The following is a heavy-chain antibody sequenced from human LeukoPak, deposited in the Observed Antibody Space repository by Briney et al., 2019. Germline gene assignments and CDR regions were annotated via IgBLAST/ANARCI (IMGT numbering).Heavy chain of an antibody. J-gene: IGHJ1*01. CDR3: ARVSGLGMNEYYQH. V-gene: IGHV3-74*01. Sequence: PGGSLRLSCTASGFTFSSYAMTWVRQAPGKGLECVSRINNEGTTISYADSVKGRFTISRDNAKNTLYLQMNSLRAEDTAVYYCARVSGLGMNEYYQHWGQGTLVTVAS. D-gene: IGHD3-10*01. CDR1: GFTFSSYA. CDR2: INNEGTTI.